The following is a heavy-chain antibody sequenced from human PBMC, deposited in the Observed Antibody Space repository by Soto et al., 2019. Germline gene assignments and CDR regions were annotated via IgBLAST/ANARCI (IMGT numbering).Heavy chain of an antibody. Sequence: EVQLLESGGGLVQPGGSLRLSCAASGFTFSTYAMSWVRQAPGKGLEWVSGIGGSGGSTYYADSVKGRFTISRDNSRNTLYLHMNSLRAEDTAVYYCAKSALWFAELPFTWFDPWGQGTLVTVSS. CDR1: GFTFSTYA. CDR3: AKSALWFAELPFTWFDP. V-gene: IGHV3-23*01. J-gene: IGHJ5*02. CDR2: IGGSGGST. D-gene: IGHD3-10*01.